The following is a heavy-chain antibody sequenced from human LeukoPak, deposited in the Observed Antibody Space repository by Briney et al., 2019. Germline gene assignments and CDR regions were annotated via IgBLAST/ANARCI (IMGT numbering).Heavy chain of an antibody. D-gene: IGHD3-10*02. CDR2: ISSSGSSI. V-gene: IGHV3-48*04. J-gene: IGHJ6*04. CDR1: GFTFSSYN. Sequence: GGSLRLSCAASGFTFSSYNMNWVRQAPGKGLEWVSYISSSGSSIYYADSVKGRFTISRDNAKNSLYLQMNGLRAEDTAVYYCAELGITMIGGVWGKGTTVTISS. CDR3: AELGITMIGGV.